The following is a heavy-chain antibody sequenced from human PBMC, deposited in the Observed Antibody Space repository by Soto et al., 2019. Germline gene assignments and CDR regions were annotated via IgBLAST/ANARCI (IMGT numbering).Heavy chain of an antibody. J-gene: IGHJ4*02. CDR1: EYNFNTFD. Sequence: ASVKVSWKASEYNFNTFDIYWVRQATGHELEWMGWMNPNSGNTGYAQELRGRVTMTRNTSNTTAYMELTSLTSDDTGVYYCAGGNFRYWGQGTLVTVAS. CDR2: MNPNSGNT. CDR3: AGGNFRY. V-gene: IGHV1-8*02.